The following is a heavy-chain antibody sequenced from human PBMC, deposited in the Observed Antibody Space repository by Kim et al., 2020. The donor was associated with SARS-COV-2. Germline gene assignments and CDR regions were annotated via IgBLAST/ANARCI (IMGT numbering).Heavy chain of an antibody. D-gene: IGHD3-10*01. CDR2: INPNSGGT. CDR3: ARVFYYGSGSYSFPHFDY. Sequence: ASVKVSCKASGYTFTGYYMHWVRQAPGQGLEWMGWINPNSGGTNYAQKFQGRVTMTRDTSISTAYMELSRLRSDDTAVYYCARVFYYGSGSYSFPHFDYWGQGTLVTVSS. V-gene: IGHV1-2*02. J-gene: IGHJ4*02. CDR1: GYTFTGYY.